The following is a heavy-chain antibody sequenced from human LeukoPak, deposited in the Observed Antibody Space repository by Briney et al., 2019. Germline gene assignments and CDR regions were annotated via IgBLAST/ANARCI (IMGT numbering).Heavy chain of an antibody. CDR1: GFTFSSFA. V-gene: IGHV3-23*01. J-gene: IGHJ5*01. CDR3: SKDPNGDYIGAFDS. Sequence: GGSLRLSCAASGFTFSSFAMTWVRQAPGKGLEWVASITSSQGRAYTTDSVKGRFTISRDNSQSTLYLQMNNLRVEGTAVYYCSKDPNGDYIGAFDSWGQGTLVTVSS. CDR2: ITSSQGRA. D-gene: IGHD4-17*01.